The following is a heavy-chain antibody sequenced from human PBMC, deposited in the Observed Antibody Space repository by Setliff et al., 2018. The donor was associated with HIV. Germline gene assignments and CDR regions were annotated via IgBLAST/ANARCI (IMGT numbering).Heavy chain of an antibody. Sequence: PGGSLRLSCAASGFAFSSYAMHWVRQAPGKGLVWVSRIGPDGGDTNYADFVKGRFTISRDNARDSVSLQMNSLRGDDTAVYYCARPLLRTNTVYGILGSWFDSWGRGTLVTVSS. D-gene: IGHD2-8*01. CDR1: GFAFSSYA. CDR3: ARPLLRTNTVYGILGSWFDS. J-gene: IGHJ5*01. CDR2: IGPDGGDT. V-gene: IGHV3-74*01.